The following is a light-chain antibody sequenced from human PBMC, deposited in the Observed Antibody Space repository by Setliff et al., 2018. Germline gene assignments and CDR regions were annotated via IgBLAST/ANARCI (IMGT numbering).Light chain of an antibody. Sequence: ALTQPPSASGTPGQRVTISCSGSSSNIGSNTVNWYQQLPGTAPKLLIYSNNQRPSGVPDRFSGSKSGTSASLAISGLQSEDEADYYCAAWDDSLNGPVFGTGTKVTVL. CDR1: SSNIGSNT. V-gene: IGLV1-44*01. CDR2: SNN. CDR3: AAWDDSLNGPV. J-gene: IGLJ1*01.